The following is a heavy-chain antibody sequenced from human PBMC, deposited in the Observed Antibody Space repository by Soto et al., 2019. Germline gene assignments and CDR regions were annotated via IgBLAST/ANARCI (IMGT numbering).Heavy chain of an antibody. Sequence: EVQLVESGGGLVQAGRSLRLSCAASGFTFDDYGMHWVRQAPGKGLEWVSGISWNSGTIGYADSVKGRFTISRDNAKNSLYLQMNSLRAEVTALYYCGKVLGNSYYYSGMGVWGQGTTVTVSS. V-gene: IGHV3-9*01. J-gene: IGHJ6*02. CDR2: ISWNSGTI. CDR3: GKVLGNSYYYSGMGV. D-gene: IGHD3-16*01. CDR1: GFTFDDYG.